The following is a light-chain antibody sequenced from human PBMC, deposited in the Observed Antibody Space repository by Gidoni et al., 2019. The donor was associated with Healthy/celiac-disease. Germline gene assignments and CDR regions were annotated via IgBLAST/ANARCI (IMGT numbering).Light chain of an antibody. CDR1: SSDVGSYNL. J-gene: IGLJ2*01. Sequence: QSALTQPASVSGSPGQSLTISFTGTSSDVGSYNLVAWYQQHPGKAPKLMIYEVSKRPSGVSNRFSGSKSGNTASLTISGLQGEDEADYYCCSYAGSSTPVVFGGGTKLTVL. CDR3: CSYAGSSTPVV. CDR2: EVS. V-gene: IGLV2-23*02.